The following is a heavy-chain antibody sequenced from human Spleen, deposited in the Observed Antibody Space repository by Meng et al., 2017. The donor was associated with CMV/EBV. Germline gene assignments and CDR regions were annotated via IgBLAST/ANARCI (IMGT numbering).Heavy chain of an antibody. J-gene: IGHJ2*01. CDR1: GFTFSRYG. CDR2: ISPSGGTT. V-gene: IGHV3-23*01. Sequence: LSCAASGFTFSRYGMSWVRQAQGKGLEWVSSISPSGGTTYADSVKGRFTISRDNSKNTLHLQMNSLRAEDTAVHYCAKSIPSWYFDLWGRGTLVTVSS. CDR3: AKSIPSWYFDL.